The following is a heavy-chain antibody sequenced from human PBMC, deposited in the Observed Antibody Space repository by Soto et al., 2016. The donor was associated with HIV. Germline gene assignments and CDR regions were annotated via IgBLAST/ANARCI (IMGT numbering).Heavy chain of an antibody. V-gene: IGHV1-46*03. CDR1: GGTFRNYA. CDR2: INPSGGST. J-gene: IGHJ4*02. Sequence: QFLLVQSGAEVKKPGSSVKVSCKASGGTFRNYAMNWVRQAPGQGLEWMGIINPSGGSTSYAQKFRGRVTMTRDTSTSTVYMELSSLRSEDTAVYYCARDLGKRGYSIWGQGTLVTVSS. CDR3: ARDLGKRGYSI. D-gene: IGHD2-15*01.